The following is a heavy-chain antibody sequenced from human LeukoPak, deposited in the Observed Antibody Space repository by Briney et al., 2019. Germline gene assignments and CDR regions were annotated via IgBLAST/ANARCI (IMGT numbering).Heavy chain of an antibody. V-gene: IGHV4-38-2*02. J-gene: IGHJ4*02. Sequence: SETLSLTCTVSGYSISSGYYWGWIRQPPGKGLEWIGSIYHSGSTYYNPSLKSRVTISVDTSKNQFSLKLSSVTAADTAVYYCARDFGIAAAGNPGVFDYWGQGTLVTVSS. CDR1: GYSISSGYY. CDR3: ARDFGIAAAGNPGVFDY. D-gene: IGHD6-13*01. CDR2: IYHSGST.